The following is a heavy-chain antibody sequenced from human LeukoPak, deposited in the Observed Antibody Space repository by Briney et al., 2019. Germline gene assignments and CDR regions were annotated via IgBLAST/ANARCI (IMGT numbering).Heavy chain of an antibody. V-gene: IGHV3-48*03. J-gene: IGHJ4*02. Sequence: PGGSLRLSCAASGFTFTSYAMNWVRQAPGKGLEWVSYISSSGSTIYYADSVKGRFTISRDNAKNSLYLQMNSLRAEDTAVYYCAREGYYDSSGYCGYWGQGTLVTVSS. D-gene: IGHD3-22*01. CDR1: GFTFTSYA. CDR3: AREGYYDSSGYCGY. CDR2: ISSSGSTI.